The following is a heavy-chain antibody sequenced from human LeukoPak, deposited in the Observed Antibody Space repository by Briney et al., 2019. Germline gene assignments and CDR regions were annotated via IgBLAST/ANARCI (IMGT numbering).Heavy chain of an antibody. Sequence: GASVKVSCKASGYTFTSYGISWVRQAPGQGLEWMGWMNPNSGNTGNAQKFQGRVTMTRNTSISTAYMELSSLRSEDTAVYYCARGCEMATAYYWGQGTLVTVSS. CDR3: ARGCEMATAYY. CDR1: GYTFTSYG. J-gene: IGHJ4*02. CDR2: MNPNSGNT. V-gene: IGHV1-8*02. D-gene: IGHD5-24*01.